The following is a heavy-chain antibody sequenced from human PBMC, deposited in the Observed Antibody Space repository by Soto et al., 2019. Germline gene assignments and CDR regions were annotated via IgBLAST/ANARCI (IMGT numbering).Heavy chain of an antibody. CDR1: GGSFSGYY. D-gene: IGHD6-19*01. CDR3: ARGGGSGWYLSSFDP. CDR2: INHSGST. J-gene: IGHJ5*02. V-gene: IGHV4-34*01. Sequence: SETLSLTCAVYGGSFSGYYWSWIRQPPGKGLEWIGEINHSGSTNYNPSLKSRVTISVDTSKNQFSLKLSSVTAADTAVYYCARGGGSGWYLSSFDPWGQGTLVTVSS.